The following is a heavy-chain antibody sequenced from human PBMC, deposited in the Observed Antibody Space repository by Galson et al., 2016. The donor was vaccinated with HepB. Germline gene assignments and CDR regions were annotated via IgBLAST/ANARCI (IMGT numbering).Heavy chain of an antibody. D-gene: IGHD6-19*01. V-gene: IGHV1-2*02. CDR1: GYTFIAYY. Sequence: SVKASCKASGYTFIAYYIHWVRQAPGQGPEWMGWINPNSGGTKFVQKFQGRVTMTRDTSISTVYMELSRLRYDDTAVYYCARDLITVAGTDYWGQGTLVTVSS. CDR3: ARDLITVAGTDY. CDR2: INPNSGGT. J-gene: IGHJ4*02.